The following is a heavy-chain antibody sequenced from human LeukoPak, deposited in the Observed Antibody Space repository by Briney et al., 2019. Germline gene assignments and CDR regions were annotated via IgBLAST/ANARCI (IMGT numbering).Heavy chain of an antibody. CDR3: ARNGADIVVTGGEWAFDI. CDR2: IIPIFGTA. J-gene: IGHJ3*02. V-gene: IGHV1-69*05. D-gene: IGHD2-15*01. Sequence: ASVKVSCKASGGTFSSYAISWVRQAPGQGLEWMGGIIPIFGTANYAQKFQGRVTITTDESTSTAYMELSSLRSEDTAVYYCARNGADIVVTGGEWAFDIWGQGTMVTVSS. CDR1: GGTFSSYA.